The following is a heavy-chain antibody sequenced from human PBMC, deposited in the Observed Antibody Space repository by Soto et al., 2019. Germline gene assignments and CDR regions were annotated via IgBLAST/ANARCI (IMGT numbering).Heavy chain of an antibody. D-gene: IGHD3-10*01. J-gene: IGHJ6*02. Sequence: GGSLRLSCAASGFTFSAYGIHWVRQAPGKGLEWVALISYDGANKYYADSVKGRFTISRDNSKNTLYLQMNSLRAEDTALYYCVRSYASGSPGNFYYGMDVWGQGTPVTVSS. CDR2: ISYDGANK. V-gene: IGHV3-30*03. CDR3: VRSYASGSPGNFYYGMDV. CDR1: GFTFSAYG.